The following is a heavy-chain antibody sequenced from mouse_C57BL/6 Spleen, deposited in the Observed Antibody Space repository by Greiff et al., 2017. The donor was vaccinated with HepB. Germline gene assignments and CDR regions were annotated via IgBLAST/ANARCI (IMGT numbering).Heavy chain of an antibody. V-gene: IGHV1-15*01. CDR3: TRGVYYYGSSYDY. CDR2: IDPETCGN. CDR1: GYTFTDYE. Sequence: QVQLQQSGAELVRPGASVTLSCKASGYTFTDYEMHWVKQTPVHGLEWIGAIDPETCGNAYNQRLKGKSILTADKSSSTAVMELRSLTSEDSAVYYCTRGVYYYGSSYDYWGQGTPLTVSS. D-gene: IGHD1-1*01. J-gene: IGHJ2*01.